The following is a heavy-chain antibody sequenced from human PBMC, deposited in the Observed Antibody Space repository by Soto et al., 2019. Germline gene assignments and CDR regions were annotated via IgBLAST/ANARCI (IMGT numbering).Heavy chain of an antibody. D-gene: IGHD3-10*01. Sequence: QITLKESGPTLVKPTQTLTLTCTFSGFSLSTSGAGVGWIRQPPGKALEWLALIYWDDDKRYSPSLTSRLTITTDTSKNQVVLTLTNMDPVDTAPYYCEHSSDGSGSPPTLNWFDPWGQGTLVTVSS. V-gene: IGHV2-5*02. CDR2: IYWDDDK. CDR1: GFSLSTSGAG. J-gene: IGHJ5*02. CDR3: EHSSDGSGSPPTLNWFDP.